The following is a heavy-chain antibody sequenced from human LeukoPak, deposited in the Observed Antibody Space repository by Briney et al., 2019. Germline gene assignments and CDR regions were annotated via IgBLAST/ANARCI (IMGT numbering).Heavy chain of an antibody. V-gene: IGHV3-7*03. D-gene: IGHD4-17*01. CDR1: GFTFSSYW. J-gene: IGHJ4*02. CDR3: ARGRTTVTPSIVDY. Sequence: GGSLRLSCAASGFTFSSYWMSWVRQAPGKGLEWVANIKQDGSEKYYEDSVRGRFTISRDNAENSLYLQMNSPRAEDTAVYYCARGRTTVTPSIVDYWGQGTLVTVSS. CDR2: IKQDGSEK.